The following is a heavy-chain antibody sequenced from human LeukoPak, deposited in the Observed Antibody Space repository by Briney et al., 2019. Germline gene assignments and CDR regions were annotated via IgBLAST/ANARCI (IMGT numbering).Heavy chain of an antibody. Sequence: GGSLRLSRAASGFTVSSNYMSWVRQAPGKGLEWVSVIYSGGSTYYADSVKGRFTISRDNSKNTLYLQMNSLRAEDTAVYYCARDRVIGSGYYYFDYWGQGTLVTVSS. J-gene: IGHJ4*02. CDR3: ARDRVIGSGYYYFDY. D-gene: IGHD3-22*01. CDR2: IYSGGST. V-gene: IGHV3-53*01. CDR1: GFTVSSNY.